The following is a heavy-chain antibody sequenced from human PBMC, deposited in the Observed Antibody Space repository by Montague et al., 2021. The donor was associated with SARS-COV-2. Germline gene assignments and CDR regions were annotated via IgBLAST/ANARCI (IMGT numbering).Heavy chain of an antibody. Sequence: CAISGDSVSSNSATWDWIRQTPSRGLQRLVRTHYRSQWYNDYAVSVGSRIAINPDTSKNHFSLQLDSVTPEDTAVYYCARSQHCGGGRCYSLSWFDPWGQGTLVIVSS. CDR1: GDSVSSNSAT. V-gene: IGHV6-1*01. CDR3: ARSQHCGGGRCYSLSWFDP. CDR2: THYRSQWYN. D-gene: IGHD2-15*01. J-gene: IGHJ5*02.